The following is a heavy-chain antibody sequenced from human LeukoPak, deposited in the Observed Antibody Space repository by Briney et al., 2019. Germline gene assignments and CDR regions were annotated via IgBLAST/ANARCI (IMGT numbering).Heavy chain of an antibody. D-gene: IGHD3-10*01. J-gene: IGHJ4*02. CDR2: INHSGST. CDR1: GGSFRGYY. V-gene: IGHV4-34*01. CDR3: ASKASRYYYGSGSYYRYLWYFDY. Sequence: PSETLSLTCAVYGGSFRGYYWSWIRQPPGKGLEWIGEINHSGSTNYNPSLKSRVTISVDTSKNQFSLKLSSVTAADTAVYYCASKASRYYYGSGSYYRYLWYFDYWGQGTLVTVSS.